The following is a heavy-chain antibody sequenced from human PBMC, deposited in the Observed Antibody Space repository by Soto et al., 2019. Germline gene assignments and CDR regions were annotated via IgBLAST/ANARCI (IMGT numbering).Heavy chain of an antibody. D-gene: IGHD3-10*01. CDR2: MNPNSGNT. V-gene: IGHV1-8*01. CDR1: GYTFTSYD. Sequence: ASVKVSCKASGYTFTSYDINWVRQATGQGLEWMGWMNPNSGNTGYAQKFQGRVTMTRNTSISTAYMELSSLRSEDTAVYYCARGVRGISHYYYYYMDVWGKGPTVTVSS. J-gene: IGHJ6*03. CDR3: ARGVRGISHYYYYYMDV.